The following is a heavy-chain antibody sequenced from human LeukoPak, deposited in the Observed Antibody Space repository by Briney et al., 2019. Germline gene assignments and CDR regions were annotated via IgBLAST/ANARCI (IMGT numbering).Heavy chain of an antibody. J-gene: IGHJ4*02. Sequence: ASVKVSCKASGYTFTSYGISWVRQAPGHGLEWMGWISAYNGNTNYAQKLQGRVTMTTDTSTSTAYMELRSLRSDDTAVYYCAATRVVGALFDYWGQGTLVTVSS. V-gene: IGHV1-18*01. CDR2: ISAYNGNT. D-gene: IGHD1-26*01. CDR3: AATRVVGALFDY. CDR1: GYTFTSYG.